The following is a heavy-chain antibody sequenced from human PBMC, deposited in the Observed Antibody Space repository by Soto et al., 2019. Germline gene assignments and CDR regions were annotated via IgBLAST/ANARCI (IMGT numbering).Heavy chain of an antibody. Sequence: GGSLRLCCAASGFTFSSCAMGWVRQAPGKGLEWVSDIIDSGGSTYYADAVKGRFTISRDNSKSTLYLQMISLRAEDTAVYYCGKGRSYYYYYGVDVWGQGTTVTVSS. J-gene: IGHJ6*02. D-gene: IGHD1-26*01. CDR3: GKGRSYYYYYGVDV. CDR2: IIDSGGST. CDR1: GFTFSSCA. V-gene: IGHV3-23*01.